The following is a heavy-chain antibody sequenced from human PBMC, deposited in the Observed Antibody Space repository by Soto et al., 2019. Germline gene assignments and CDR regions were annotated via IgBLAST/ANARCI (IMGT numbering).Heavy chain of an antibody. CDR2: ISGSGGST. Sequence: GGSLRLSCAASGFTFSSYAMSWVRQAPGKGLEWVSAISGSGGSTYYADSVKGRFTISRDNSKNTLYLQMNSLRAEDTAVYYCAKDPGYCSGGSCSWFDPWGQGTLVTVSS. D-gene: IGHD2-15*01. CDR1: GFTFSSYA. J-gene: IGHJ5*02. V-gene: IGHV3-23*01. CDR3: AKDPGYCSGGSCSWFDP.